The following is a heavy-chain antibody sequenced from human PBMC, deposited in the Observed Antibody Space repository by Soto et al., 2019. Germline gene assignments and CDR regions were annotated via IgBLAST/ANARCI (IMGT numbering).Heavy chain of an antibody. Sequence: SETLSLTCAVSGDSVTSNVWWSWVRQPPGKGLEWIGEAYHNGLTDYNPSLKSRVTMSVDTSKNEFSLKLTSLTAADTAIYYCARDAAVPGESDRFDYWGQGTLVTVSS. J-gene: IGHJ4*02. D-gene: IGHD6-19*01. CDR3: ARDAAVPGESDRFDY. CDR2: AYHNGLT. CDR1: GDSVTSNVW. V-gene: IGHV4-4*02.